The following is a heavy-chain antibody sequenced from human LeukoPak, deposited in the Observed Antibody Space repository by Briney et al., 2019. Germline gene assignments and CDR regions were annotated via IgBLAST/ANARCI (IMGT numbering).Heavy chain of an antibody. J-gene: IGHJ2*01. CDR1: GYTFTGYY. CDR2: INPNSGGT. CDR3: ARDSAYSSGWYSVDFDL. Sequence: ASVKVSCKASGYTFTGYYMHWVRRAPGQGLEWMGWINPNSGGTNYAQKFQGWVTMTRDTSISTAYMELSRLRSDDTAVYYCARDSAYSSGWYSVDFDLWGRGTLVTVSS. D-gene: IGHD6-19*01. V-gene: IGHV1-2*04.